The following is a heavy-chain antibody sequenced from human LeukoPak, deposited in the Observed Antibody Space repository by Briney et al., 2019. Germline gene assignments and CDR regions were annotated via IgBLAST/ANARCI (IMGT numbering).Heavy chain of an antibody. CDR1: GGTFSSYA. V-gene: IGHV1-69*04. CDR2: IIPILGIA. D-gene: IGHD3-3*01. J-gene: IGHJ4*02. Sequence: ASVKVSCKASGGTFSSYAISWVRQAPGQGLEWMGRIIPILGIANYAQKFQGRVTITADKSTSTAYMELSSLRSEDTAVYYCARGFNDFHFDYWGQGTLVTVSS. CDR3: ARGFNDFHFDY.